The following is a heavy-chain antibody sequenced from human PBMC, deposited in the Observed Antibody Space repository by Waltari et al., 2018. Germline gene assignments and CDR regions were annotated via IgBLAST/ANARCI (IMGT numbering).Heavy chain of an antibody. CDR1: GGSISSYY. J-gene: IGHJ3*02. D-gene: IGHD2-2*01. Sequence: QVQLQESGPGLVKPSETLSLTCTVSGGSISSYYWSWIRQPAGKGLEWIGRIYTSGSTNYNPSLKSRVTMSVDTSKNQFSQKLSSVTAADTAVYYCAREPKGYCSSTSCLTDAFDIWGQGTMVTVSS. V-gene: IGHV4-4*07. CDR2: IYTSGST. CDR3: AREPKGYCSSTSCLTDAFDI.